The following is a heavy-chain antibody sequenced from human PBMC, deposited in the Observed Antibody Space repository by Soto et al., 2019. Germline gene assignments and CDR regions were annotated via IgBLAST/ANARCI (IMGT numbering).Heavy chain of an antibody. Sequence: EVQLLESGGGLVQPGGSLRLSCAASGFTFSSYAMSWVRQAPGKGLEWVSAISGSGGSTYYADSVKGRFTISRDNSKNTLYLQMNSLRAEDTAEYYCAKPDLLWFGELLPLDYWGQGTLVTVSS. V-gene: IGHV3-23*01. CDR1: GFTFSSYA. D-gene: IGHD3-10*01. CDR3: AKPDLLWFGELLPLDY. J-gene: IGHJ4*02. CDR2: ISGSGGST.